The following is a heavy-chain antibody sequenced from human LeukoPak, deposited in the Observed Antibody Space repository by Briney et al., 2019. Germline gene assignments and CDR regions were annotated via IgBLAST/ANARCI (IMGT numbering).Heavy chain of an antibody. CDR1: GFSFSGYE. CDR3: ARGDDYGDNAIVY. D-gene: IGHD4-17*01. V-gene: IGHV3-48*03. J-gene: IGHJ4*02. CDR2: ISTTGRTT. Sequence: GGSLRLSCAASGFSFSGYEIHWVRQAPGKGLGWISYISTTGRTTYYADSVRGRFTISRDNVKNSVHLQMNSLRGEDAALYFCARGDDYGDNAIVYWGQGTLVTVSS.